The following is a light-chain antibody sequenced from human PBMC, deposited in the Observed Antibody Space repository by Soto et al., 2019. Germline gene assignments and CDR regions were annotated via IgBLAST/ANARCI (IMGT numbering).Light chain of an antibody. CDR1: SGHSTYA. CDR3: QTGGTGGDVV. CDR2: LNSDGRH. V-gene: IGLV4-69*01. J-gene: IGLJ2*01. Sequence: QLVLTQSPSASASLGASVKLTCTLSSGHSTYAIAWHQQQPEKGPRYWMKLNSDGRHSKGDGIPDRFSGTSSGAERYLTISRLQSEDEADYYCQTGGTGGDVVFGGGTKLTVL.